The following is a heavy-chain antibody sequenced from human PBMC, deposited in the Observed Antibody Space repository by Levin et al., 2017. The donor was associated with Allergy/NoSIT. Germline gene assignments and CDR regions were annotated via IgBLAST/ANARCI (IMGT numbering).Heavy chain of an antibody. J-gene: IGHJ6*02. CDR2: ISDDGSNN. Sequence: GESLKISCAASGFTFSSYSMNWVRQAPGKGLEWVAFISDDGSNNYFLESVKGRFTISRDNSKNTLYLQMNSLRPDDTAVYYCAKQRFFGLGSNYGMDVWGQGTTVTVSS. CDR3: AKQRFFGLGSNYGMDV. D-gene: IGHD3-10*01. V-gene: IGHV3-30*18. CDR1: GFTFSSYS.